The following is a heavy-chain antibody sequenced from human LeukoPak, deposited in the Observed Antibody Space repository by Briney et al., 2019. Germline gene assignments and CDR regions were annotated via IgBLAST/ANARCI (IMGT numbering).Heavy chain of an antibody. CDR2: IYHSGST. CDR1: GGSISSGGYY. D-gene: IGHD2-21*01. Sequence: SQTLSLTCTVSGGSISSGGYYWSWIRQPPGKGLEWIGYIYHSGSTYYNPSLKSRVTISVDRSKNQFSLKLSSVTAADTAVYYCARCGGGVPTLPLLNDYWGQGTLVTVSS. J-gene: IGHJ4*02. CDR3: ARCGGGVPTLPLLNDY. V-gene: IGHV4-30-2*01.